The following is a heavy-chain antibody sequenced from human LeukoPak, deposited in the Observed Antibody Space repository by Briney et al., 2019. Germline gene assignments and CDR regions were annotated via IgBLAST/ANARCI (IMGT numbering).Heavy chain of an antibody. CDR2: ISSSSSYI. CDR3: ARDGSITYYYDSSGYPTAPFDY. D-gene: IGHD3-22*01. Sequence: PGGSLRLSCAASGFTFSSYSMNRVRQAPGKGLEWVSSISSSSSYIYYADSVKGRFTISRDNAKNSLYLQMNSLRAEDTAVYYCARDGSITYYYDSSGYPTAPFDYWGQGTLVTVSS. J-gene: IGHJ4*02. V-gene: IGHV3-21*01. CDR1: GFTFSSYS.